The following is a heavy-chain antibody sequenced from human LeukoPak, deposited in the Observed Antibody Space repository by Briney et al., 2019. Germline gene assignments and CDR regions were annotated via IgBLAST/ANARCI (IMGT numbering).Heavy chain of an antibody. CDR3: ARVMSYATLTGSWD. CDR2: IYYSGST. V-gene: IGHV4-59*01. J-gene: IGHJ4*02. D-gene: IGHD3-9*01. Sequence: PSETLSLTCTVSGGSISSYYWSWIRQPSGKGLEWIGYIYYSGSTNYNPSLKSRVTISVDTSKNQFSLKLSSVTAADTAVYYCARVMSYATLTGSWDWGQGTLVTVSS. CDR1: GGSISSYY.